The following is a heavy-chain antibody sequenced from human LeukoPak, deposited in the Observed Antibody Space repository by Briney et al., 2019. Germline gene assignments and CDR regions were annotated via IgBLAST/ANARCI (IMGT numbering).Heavy chain of an antibody. CDR2: IPYSRST. V-gene: IGHV4-59*01. CDR3: ARAPDYNGSLYYFDY. Sequence: PSETLSLTCTVSGGSIRSYYWSWIRQPPGKGLEWIGYIPYSRSTNYNPSLKSRVTISVDTSKNHFSLRLSSVTAADTAVYYCARAPDYNGSLYYFDYWGQGTLVTVSS. D-gene: IGHD5-12*01. J-gene: IGHJ4*02. CDR1: GGSIRSYY.